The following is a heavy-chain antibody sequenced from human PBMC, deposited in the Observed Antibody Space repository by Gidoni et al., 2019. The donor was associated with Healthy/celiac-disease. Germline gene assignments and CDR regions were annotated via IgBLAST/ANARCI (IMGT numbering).Heavy chain of an antibody. J-gene: IGHJ4*02. V-gene: IGHV3-30*03. Sequence: QVQLVESGGGVVQPGRSLRLSCVASGFIFRSYGMHWVRQAPGKGLEWMAVISYDGSNKYYADSVKGRFTISRDNSKNTLYLQRNSLRAEDTGVYYCASTQEGRYWGQGTLVTVSA. CDR3: ASTQEGRY. CDR1: GFIFRSYG. CDR2: ISYDGSNK. D-gene: IGHD1-26*01.